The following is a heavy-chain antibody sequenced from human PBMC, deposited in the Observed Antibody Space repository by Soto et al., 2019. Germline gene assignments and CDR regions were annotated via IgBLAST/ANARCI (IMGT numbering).Heavy chain of an antibody. Sequence: GGSLRLSCAASGFTFSSYAMSWVRQAPGKGLEWVSAISGSGGSTYYADSVKGRFTISRDNSKNTLYLQMNSLRAEDTAVYYCAKALGYCSSTSCYPHYYYYGMDVWGQGTTVTSP. CDR3: AKALGYCSSTSCYPHYYYYGMDV. CDR2: ISGSGGST. V-gene: IGHV3-23*01. CDR1: GFTFSSYA. J-gene: IGHJ6*02. D-gene: IGHD2-2*01.